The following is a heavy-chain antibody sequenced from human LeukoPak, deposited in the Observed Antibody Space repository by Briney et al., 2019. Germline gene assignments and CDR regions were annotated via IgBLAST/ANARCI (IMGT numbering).Heavy chain of an antibody. J-gene: IGHJ4*02. Sequence: SGGSLRLSCAGSGFTFSNAWMSWVRQAPGKGLEWVGRIKSITDGGTADYAAPVKGRFSISRDDSKNTLYLQMNSLKTEDTAVYYCTTTLWFGDRGLGTLVTVSS. D-gene: IGHD3-10*01. V-gene: IGHV3-15*01. CDR1: GFTFSNAW. CDR3: TTTLWFGD. CDR2: IKSITDGGTA.